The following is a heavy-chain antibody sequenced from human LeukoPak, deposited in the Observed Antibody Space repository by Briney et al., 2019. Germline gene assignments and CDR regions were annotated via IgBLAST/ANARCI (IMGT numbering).Heavy chain of an antibody. CDR1: RYSFTNYD. CDR2: INPSGGST. CDR3: ARDLGGEMATIPDY. D-gene: IGHD5-24*01. J-gene: IGHJ4*02. Sequence: ASVKVSCKASRYSFTNYDINWVRQAPGQGLEWMGIINPSGGSTSYAQKFQGRVTMTRDMSTSTVYMELSSLRSEDTAVYYCARDLGGEMATIPDYWGQGTLVTVSS. V-gene: IGHV1-46*01.